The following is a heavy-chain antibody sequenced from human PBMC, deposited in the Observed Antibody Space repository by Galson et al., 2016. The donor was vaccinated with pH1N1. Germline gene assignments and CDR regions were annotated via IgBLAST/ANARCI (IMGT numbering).Heavy chain of an antibody. Sequence: SLRLSCAASGFTFSDYSMNWVRQAPGKGLEWISYISGKSSTRQYADSVKGRFTISSDNAKNSLFLQINSLRDEDTAVYYWARDPPSYRFYYLDLWGRGTLVTVSS. D-gene: IGHD2/OR15-2a*01. CDR1: GFTFSDYS. J-gene: IGHJ2*01. CDR3: ARDPPSYRFYYLDL. V-gene: IGHV3-48*02. CDR2: ISGKSSTR.